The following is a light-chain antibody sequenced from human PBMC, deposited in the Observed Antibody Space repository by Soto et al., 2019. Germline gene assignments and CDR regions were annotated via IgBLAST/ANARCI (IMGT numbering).Light chain of an antibody. Sequence: DIQMTQSPSTLSASVGARVTITCRASQSLRNWLAWYQQKPGKAPKLLIYKASSLESGVPSRFSGSGSGAEFTLTINGLQPDDFATYYCQQYDTHSWTFGQGTKVEIK. CDR3: QQYDTHSWT. J-gene: IGKJ1*01. V-gene: IGKV1-5*03. CDR2: KAS. CDR1: QSLRNW.